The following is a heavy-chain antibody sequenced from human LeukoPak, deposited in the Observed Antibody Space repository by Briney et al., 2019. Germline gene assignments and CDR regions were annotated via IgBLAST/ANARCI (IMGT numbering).Heavy chain of an antibody. D-gene: IGHD3-22*01. J-gene: IGHJ3*02. CDR2: INHSGST. CDR3: ARVYYYDSSGYYQAFDI. V-gene: IGHV4-34*01. Sequence: PSETLSLTCAVYGGSFSGYYWSWIRQPPGKGLKWIGEINHSGSTNYNPSLKSRVTISVDTSKNQFSLKLSSVTAADTAVYYCARVYYYDSSGYYQAFDIWGQGTMVTVSS. CDR1: GGSFSGYY.